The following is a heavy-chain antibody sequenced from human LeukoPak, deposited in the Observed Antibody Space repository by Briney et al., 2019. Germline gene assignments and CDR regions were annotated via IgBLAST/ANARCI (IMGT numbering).Heavy chain of an antibody. V-gene: IGHV3-74*01. CDR1: GLTFRNYW. CDR2: INSDGSDT. D-gene: IGHD4-17*01. CDR3: ARSSAVTTLSLTY. Sequence: GGSLRLSCAASGLTFRNYWMHWVRQAPGKGLVWVSRINSDGSDTTYADSVKGRFTISRDNAKNTLYLQMNSLRVEDTAVYYCARSSAVTTLSLTYWGQGTMVTVSS. J-gene: IGHJ3*01.